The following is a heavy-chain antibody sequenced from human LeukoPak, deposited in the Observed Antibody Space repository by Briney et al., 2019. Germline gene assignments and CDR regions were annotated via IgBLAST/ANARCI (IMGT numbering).Heavy chain of an antibody. CDR1: GFTFSSYN. CDR3: VRETRYAFDI. V-gene: IGHV3-48*02. J-gene: IGHJ3*02. Sequence: PGGSLRLSCAASGFTFSSYNMNWVRQAPGKGLEWVSSISSSSGTIYHADSVKGRFTISRDNAKNSLYLQMNSLKDEDTAVYYCVRETRYAFDIWGQGTMVTVSS. CDR2: ISSSSGTI.